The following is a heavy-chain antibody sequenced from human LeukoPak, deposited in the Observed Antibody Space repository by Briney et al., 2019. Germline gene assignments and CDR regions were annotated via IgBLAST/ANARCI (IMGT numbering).Heavy chain of an antibody. D-gene: IGHD3-10*01. CDR3: ARVGHYYGPGDAFDI. Sequence: SETLSLTCTVSGGSISNYYWSWIRQPAGKGLEWIGRIYTRGSTNYNPSLKSRVTISVDTSNNQFSLKLSSVTAADTAVYYCARVGHYYGPGDAFDIWGQGTMVTVSS. V-gene: IGHV4-4*07. CDR2: IYTRGST. CDR1: GGSISNYY. J-gene: IGHJ3*02.